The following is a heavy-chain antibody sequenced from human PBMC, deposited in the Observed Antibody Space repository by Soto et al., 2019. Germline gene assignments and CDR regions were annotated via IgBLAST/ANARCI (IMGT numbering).Heavy chain of an antibody. V-gene: IGHV4-59*12. J-gene: IGHJ6*02. Sequence: LSLTCTVSGGTITYYYWSWIRQAPGKGLEWLGYIFDGGSANYNPSLKSRVSFSLDKSQNQLSLKLTSVTGADTAIYYCVSVEGTPTVTGDYYYAADAWGQGTAVTVSS. CDR1: GGTITYYY. CDR2: IFDGGSA. D-gene: IGHD4-17*01. CDR3: VSVEGTPTVTGDYYYAADA.